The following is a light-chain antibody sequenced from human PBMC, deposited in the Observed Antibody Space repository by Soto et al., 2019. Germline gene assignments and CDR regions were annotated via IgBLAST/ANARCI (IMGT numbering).Light chain of an antibody. J-gene: IGKJ5*01. Sequence: EVLLTQAPCALSLSPGERAALSCKASQSVHNFLAWYQQKPGQAPRLLIYGASTRAAGVPPRFSGSGSGTDFTLTISRLEPEDFAVYYCPQRSNRPIPFGQGRLLAI. V-gene: IGKV3-11*01. CDR3: PQRSNRPIP. CDR1: QSVHNF. CDR2: GAS.